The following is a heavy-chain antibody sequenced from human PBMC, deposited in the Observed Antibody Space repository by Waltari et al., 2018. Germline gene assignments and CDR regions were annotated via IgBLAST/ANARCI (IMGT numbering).Heavy chain of an antibody. D-gene: IGHD5-12*01. CDR1: GFTFSSYA. J-gene: IGHJ4*02. Sequence: EVQLLESGGGLVQPGGSLRLSCAASGFTFSSYAMSWVRQAPGKGLEWVSAISGSGGSTYYADAVKGRFTISRDNSKNTLYLQMNSLRAEDTAVYYCAKDQAPTTSFDYWGQGTLVTVSS. V-gene: IGHV3-23*01. CDR2: ISGSGGST. CDR3: AKDQAPTTSFDY.